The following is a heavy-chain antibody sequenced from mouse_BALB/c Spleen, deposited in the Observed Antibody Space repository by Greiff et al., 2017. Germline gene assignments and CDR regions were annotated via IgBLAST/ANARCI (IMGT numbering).Heavy chain of an antibody. J-gene: IGHJ1*01. CDR3: ARRVYYGYTYWYFDV. CDR1: GFNIKDTY. Sequence: VQLQQSGAELVKPGASVKLSCTASGFNIKDTYMHWVKQRPEQGLEWIGRIDPANGNTKYDPKFQGKATITADTSSNTAYLQLSSLTSEDTAVYYCARRVYYGYTYWYFDVWGAGTTVTVSS. D-gene: IGHD1-2*01. V-gene: IGHV14-3*02. CDR2: IDPANGNT.